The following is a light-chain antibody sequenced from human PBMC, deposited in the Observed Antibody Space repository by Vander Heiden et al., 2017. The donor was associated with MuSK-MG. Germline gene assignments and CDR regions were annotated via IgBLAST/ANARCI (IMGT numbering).Light chain of an antibody. J-gene: IGKJ1*01. CDR3: QQHNNWPPWT. V-gene: IGKV3-15*01. Sequence: EVVVAQSPATLSVSPGERVTLSCRASQSVRSNLAWYQQKPGQPPRLLIYGASTRATGVPARFSGSGYATEFTLTISNRQSEDFAVYYCQQHNNWPPWTFGQGTKVEIK. CDR1: QSVRSN. CDR2: GAS.